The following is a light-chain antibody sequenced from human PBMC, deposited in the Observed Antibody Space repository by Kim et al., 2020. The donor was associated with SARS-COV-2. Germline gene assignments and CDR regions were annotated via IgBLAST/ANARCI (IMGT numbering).Light chain of an antibody. CDR1: RSNVGCYNY. Sequence: PGQSVTISCTGARSNVGCYNYVSWYQQYPGTAPKFMIYDVNKRPSGVPDRFSGSKSGNTASLTISGLQAEDEAYYYCSSYAGRSWVFGGGTQLTVL. J-gene: IGLJ3*02. CDR2: DVN. V-gene: IGLV2-11*01. CDR3: SSYAGRSWV.